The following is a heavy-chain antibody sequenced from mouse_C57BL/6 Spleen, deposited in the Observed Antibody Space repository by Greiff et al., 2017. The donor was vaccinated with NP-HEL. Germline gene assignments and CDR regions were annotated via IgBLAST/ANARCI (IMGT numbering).Heavy chain of an antibody. V-gene: IGHV1-81*01. CDR1: GSTFPSYG. D-gene: IGHD4-1*01. CDR3: ERWRANWEY. CDR2: IYPRSGNT. Sequence: VQGVESGAELARPGASVTLSCPSSGSTFPSYGISWVQQSTGQGLEWIGEIYPRSGNTYYNEKFKGKATLTADKSSSTAYMELRSLTSEDAAVYFCERWRANWEYWGQGTTRTGSS. J-gene: IGHJ2*01.